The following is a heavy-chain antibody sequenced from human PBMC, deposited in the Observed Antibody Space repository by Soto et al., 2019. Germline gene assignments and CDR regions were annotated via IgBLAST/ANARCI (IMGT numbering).Heavy chain of an antibody. CDR1: GYTFTGYY. CDR3: ARDYPPYDSSGYFTFDY. D-gene: IGHD3-22*01. V-gene: IGHV1-2*02. CDR2: INPNSGGT. J-gene: IGHJ4*02. Sequence: GASVKVSCKASGYTFTGYYMHWVRQAPGQGLEWMGWINPNSGGTNYAQKFQGRVTMTRDTSISTAYMELSRLRSDDTAVYYCARDYPPYDSSGYFTFDYWGQGTLVTVSS.